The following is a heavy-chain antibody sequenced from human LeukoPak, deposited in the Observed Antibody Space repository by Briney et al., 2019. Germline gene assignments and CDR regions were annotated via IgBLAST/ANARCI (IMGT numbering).Heavy chain of an antibody. Sequence: GGSLRLSCEASGFSLSNNYMSWIRQAPGKGLVWVSVSYSGGKTFYADAVKGRFTISRDNAKNSLYLQMNSLRAEDTAVYYCAGADSSSSHDAFDIWGQGTMVTVSS. CDR2: SYSGGKT. CDR1: GFSLSNNY. J-gene: IGHJ3*02. D-gene: IGHD6-13*01. V-gene: IGHV3-53*01. CDR3: AGADSSSSHDAFDI.